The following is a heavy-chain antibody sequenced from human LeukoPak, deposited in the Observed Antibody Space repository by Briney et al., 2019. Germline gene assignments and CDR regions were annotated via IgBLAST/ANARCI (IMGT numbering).Heavy chain of an antibody. J-gene: IGHJ6*02. V-gene: IGHV4-61*02. D-gene: IGHD4-17*01. CDR3: ARVWEANYGDHNYYGMDV. Sequence: SQTLSLTCTVSGGSISSGSYYWSWIRQPAGKGLEWIGRIYTSGSTNYNPSLKSRVTISVDTSKNQFSLKLSSVTAADTAVYYCARVWEANYGDHNYYGMDVWGQGTTVTVSS. CDR2: IYTSGST. CDR1: GGSISSGSYY.